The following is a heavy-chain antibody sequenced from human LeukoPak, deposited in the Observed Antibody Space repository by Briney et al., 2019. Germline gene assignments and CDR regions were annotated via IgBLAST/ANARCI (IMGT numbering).Heavy chain of an antibody. CDR1: GGTFSSYA. CDR3: ARDGRVGSSWYYYYYMDV. CDR2: IIPIFGTA. Sequence: SVKASCKASGGTFSSYAISWVRQAPGQGLEWMGRIIPIFGTANYAQKFQGRVTITTDESTSTAYMELSSLRSEDTAVYYCARDGRVGSSWYYYYYMDVWGKGTTVTVSS. J-gene: IGHJ6*03. V-gene: IGHV1-69*05. D-gene: IGHD6-13*01.